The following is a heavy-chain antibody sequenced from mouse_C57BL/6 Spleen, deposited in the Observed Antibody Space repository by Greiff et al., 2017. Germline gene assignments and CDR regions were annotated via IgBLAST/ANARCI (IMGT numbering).Heavy chain of an antibody. D-gene: IGHD3-3*01. Sequence: VQLQQSGTVLARPGASVKMSCKTSGYTFTSYWMHWVKQRPGQGLEWIGAIYPGNSDTSYNQKFKGKDKLTAVTSASTAYMELSSLTNEDSAVYYCMRGTRYFDYGGQGTTLTVSS. V-gene: IGHV1-5*01. CDR2: IYPGNSDT. J-gene: IGHJ2*01. CDR1: GYTFTSYW. CDR3: MRGTRYFDY.